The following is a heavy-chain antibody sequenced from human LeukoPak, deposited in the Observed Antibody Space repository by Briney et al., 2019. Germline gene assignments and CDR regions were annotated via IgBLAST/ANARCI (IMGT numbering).Heavy chain of an antibody. CDR3: ARAHTTGGAFDI. Sequence: ASVKVSCKASGYTFTSYDINWVRQATGQGLEWMGWMNPNSGNTGYAQKFQGRVTMTRNTSISTAYMELSSLRSEDTAVYYCARAHTTGGAFDIWGQGTMVTASS. CDR1: GYTFTSYD. CDR2: MNPNSGNT. D-gene: IGHD1-1*01. V-gene: IGHV1-8*01. J-gene: IGHJ3*02.